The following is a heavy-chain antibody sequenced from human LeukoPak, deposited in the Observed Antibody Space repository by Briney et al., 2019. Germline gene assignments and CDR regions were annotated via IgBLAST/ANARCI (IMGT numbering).Heavy chain of an antibody. CDR2: ISSGSSTI. D-gene: IGHD1-20*01. J-gene: IGHJ4*02. CDR3: ARESITVHRHFDY. Sequence: PGGSLRLSCAASGFTFGSYSMNWVRQAPGEGLEWMSYISSGSSTIYYADSVEGRFSVSRDNSKNSLYPQMSSLRAEDTAVYYCARESITVHRHFDYWGEGTLVTVSS. CDR1: GFTFGSYS. V-gene: IGHV3-48*01.